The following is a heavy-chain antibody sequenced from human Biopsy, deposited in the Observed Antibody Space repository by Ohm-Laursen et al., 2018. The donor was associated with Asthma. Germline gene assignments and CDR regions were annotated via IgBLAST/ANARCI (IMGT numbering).Heavy chain of an antibody. J-gene: IGHJ4*02. CDR3: VRAVRNEQWLAPFDY. CDR1: GGSINSSTW. Sequence: SETLSLTCPVSGGSINSSTWWSWVRQPPGKGLEWIGEFFHTGSTNYSPSLKSRVTISVDKSKNQFSLNLSAVTAADTAIYYCVRAVRNEQWLAPFDYWGQGKPVTVSS. D-gene: IGHD6-19*01. V-gene: IGHV4-4*02. CDR2: FFHTGST.